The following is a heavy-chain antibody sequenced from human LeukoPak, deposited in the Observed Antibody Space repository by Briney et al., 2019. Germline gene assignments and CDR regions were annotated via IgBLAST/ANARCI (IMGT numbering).Heavy chain of an antibody. D-gene: IGHD3-22*01. CDR3: ARQKGRRGYYYDSSGLSYCFDY. CDR2: FDPEDGET. CDR1: GYTLTELS. V-gene: IGHV1-24*01. J-gene: IGHJ4*02. Sequence: ASVTVSCKVSGYTLTELSMHWVRQAPGKGLEWMGGFDPEDGETIYAQKFQGRVTITADESTSTAYMELSSLRSEDTAVYHCARQKGRRGYYYDSSGLSYCFDYWGQGTLVTVSS.